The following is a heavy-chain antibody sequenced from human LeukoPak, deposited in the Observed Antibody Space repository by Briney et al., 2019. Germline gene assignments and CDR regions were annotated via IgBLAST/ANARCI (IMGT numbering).Heavy chain of an antibody. J-gene: IGHJ5*02. CDR2: IWYDGSNK. D-gene: IGHD6-19*01. CDR1: GFTFSSYG. V-gene: IGHV3-33*01. Sequence: GGSLRLSCAASGFTFSSYGMHWVRQAPGKGLEWVAVIWYDGSNKYYADSVKGRFTISRDNSKNTLYLQMNSLRAEDTAVYYCARVGIAVAEAWFDPWGQGTLVTVSS. CDR3: ARVGIAVAEAWFDP.